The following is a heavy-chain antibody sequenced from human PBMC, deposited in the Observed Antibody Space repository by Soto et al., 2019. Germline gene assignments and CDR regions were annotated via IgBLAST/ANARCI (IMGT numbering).Heavy chain of an antibody. CDR1: GFTFNIYS. V-gene: IGHV3-48*02. CDR3: ASSVAGHSDY. Sequence: EVQLVESGGGLVQPGGSLRLSCAASGFTFNIYSMNWVRQAPGKGLEWVSYITSGTATRHYADSVRGRFNIARDNAENPLFLQMNSLRDEDTAAYYCASSVAGHSDYWGQRALVTASS. D-gene: IGHD6-19*01. J-gene: IGHJ4*02. CDR2: ITSGTATR.